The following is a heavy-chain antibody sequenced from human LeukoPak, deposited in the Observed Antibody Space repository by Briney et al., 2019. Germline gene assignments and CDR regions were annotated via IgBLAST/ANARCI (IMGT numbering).Heavy chain of an antibody. Sequence: GESLKISCKGSGYSLTSYWIGWVRQMPGKGLEWMGIIYPGDSDTRYSPSFQGQVTISADKSISTAYLQWSSLKASDTAMYYCAKSSGWYYNWFDPWGQGTLVTVSS. V-gene: IGHV5-51*01. CDR2: IYPGDSDT. CDR3: AKSSGWYYNWFDP. J-gene: IGHJ5*02. D-gene: IGHD6-19*01. CDR1: GYSLTSYW.